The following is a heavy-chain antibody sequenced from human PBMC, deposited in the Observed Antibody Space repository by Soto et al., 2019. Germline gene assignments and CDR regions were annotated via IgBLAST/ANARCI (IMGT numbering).Heavy chain of an antibody. D-gene: IGHD1-7*01. V-gene: IGHV3-23*01. CDR3: AKGRGQNWNSDY. J-gene: IGHJ4*02. CDR2: ISGSGGTA. Sequence: EVQLLESGGGSVQPGGSLRLSCAASGFTFSSYAMHWVRRPPGKGLEWVSSISGSGGTAYYADSVKGRFSISRDSLVNTLYLQVNSLRAADTAVYYCAKGRGQNWNSDYWGQGTLVTVSP. CDR1: GFTFSSYA.